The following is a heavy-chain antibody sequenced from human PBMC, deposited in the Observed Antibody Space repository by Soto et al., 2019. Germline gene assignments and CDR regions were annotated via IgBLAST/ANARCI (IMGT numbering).Heavy chain of an antibody. CDR2: ISAYNGNT. J-gene: IGHJ4*02. Sequence: QVQLVQSGAEVKKPGASVKVSCKASGYTFTSYGISWVRQAPGQGLEWMGWISAYNGNTNYAQKLQGRVTMTTDTSTSTAYMELRSLRSDDTAVYYCARDRIPYYYDSSGYYDYWGQGTLVTVSS. D-gene: IGHD3-22*01. CDR3: ARDRIPYYYDSSGYYDY. V-gene: IGHV1-18*01. CDR1: GYTFTSYG.